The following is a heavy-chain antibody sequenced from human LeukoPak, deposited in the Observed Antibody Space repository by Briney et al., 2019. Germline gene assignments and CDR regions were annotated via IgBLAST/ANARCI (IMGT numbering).Heavy chain of an antibody. J-gene: IGHJ4*02. CDR3: ASPYCSSTSCYRGRFDY. Sequence: SETLSLTCAVYGGSFSGYYWSWIRQPPGKGLEWIGEINHSGSTNYNPSLKSRVTISVDTSKNQFSLKLSSVTAADTAVYYCASPYCSSTSCYRGRFDYWGQGTLVTVSS. D-gene: IGHD2-2*01. V-gene: IGHV4-34*01. CDR1: GGSFSGYY. CDR2: INHSGST.